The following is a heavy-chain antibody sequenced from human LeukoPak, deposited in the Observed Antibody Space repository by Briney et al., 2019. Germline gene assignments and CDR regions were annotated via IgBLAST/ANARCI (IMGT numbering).Heavy chain of an antibody. D-gene: IGHD4-17*01. CDR3: ARDTPMDYGDYFNWFDP. CDR2: ISAYNGNT. J-gene: IGHJ5*02. CDR1: GYTFTSYG. V-gene: IGHV1-18*01. Sequence: ASVKVSCKASGYTFTSYGISRVRQAPGQGLEWMGWISAYNGNTNYAQKLQGRVTMTTDTSTSTAYMELRSLRSDDTAVYYCARDTPMDYGDYFNWFDPWGQGTLVTVSS.